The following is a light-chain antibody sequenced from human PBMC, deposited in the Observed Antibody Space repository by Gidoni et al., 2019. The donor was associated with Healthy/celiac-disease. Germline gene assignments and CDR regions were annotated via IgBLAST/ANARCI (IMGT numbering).Light chain of an antibody. CDR3: QQYDNLPIT. CDR1: QDISNY. V-gene: IGKV1-33*01. CDR2: DAS. Sequence: EIQMTQSPSPLSASVGYRVTIPCQASQDISNYLNWYQQKPGKAPQLLIYDASNLETGVPSRFSGSGSGTDFTFTISSLQPEDIATYYCQQYDNLPITFGQGTRLEIK. J-gene: IGKJ5*01.